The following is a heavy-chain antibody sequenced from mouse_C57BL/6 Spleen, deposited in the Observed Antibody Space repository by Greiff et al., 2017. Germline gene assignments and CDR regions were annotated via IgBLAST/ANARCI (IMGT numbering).Heavy chain of an antibody. D-gene: IGHD2-4*01. CDR3: ARFGYDYDVSGFAY. V-gene: IGHV1-52*01. J-gene: IGHJ3*01. CDR2: IDPSDSET. Sequence: QVQLQQPGAELVRPGSSVKLSCKASGYTFTSYWMHWVKQRPIQGLEWIGNIDPSDSETHYNQKFKDKATLTVDNSSSTAYMQHSSRTSEDSAVYYCARFGYDYDVSGFAYWCQGCLVTVSA. CDR1: GYTFTSYW.